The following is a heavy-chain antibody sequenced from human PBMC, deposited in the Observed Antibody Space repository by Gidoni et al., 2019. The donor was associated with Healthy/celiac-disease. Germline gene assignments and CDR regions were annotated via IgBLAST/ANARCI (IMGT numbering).Heavy chain of an antibody. D-gene: IGHD3-16*02. CDR2: IKQDGSEK. CDR3: ARTTTNYVWGSYRYIGEDY. J-gene: IGHJ4*02. Sequence: EVQLVESGGGLVQPGGSLRLSCAASGFPFSSYWMSWVRQAPGKGLEWVANIKQDGSEKYYVDSVKGRFTISRDNAKNSLYLQMNSLRAEDTAVYYCARTTTNYVWGSYRYIGEDYWGQGTLVTVSS. CDR1: GFPFSSYW. V-gene: IGHV3-7*03.